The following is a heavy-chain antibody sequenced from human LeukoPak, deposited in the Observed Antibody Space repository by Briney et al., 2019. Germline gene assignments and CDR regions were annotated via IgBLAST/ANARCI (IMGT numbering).Heavy chain of an antibody. D-gene: IGHD1-26*01. V-gene: IGHV4-38-2*02. CDR2: IYHSGTT. CDR3: VKEPGGNHF. J-gene: IGHJ4*02. CDR1: GFSISSGYY. Sequence: SETLSLTCTVSGFSISSGYYWVWVRQPPGEGLEWIGSIYHSGTTYYNPSLRSRVTISVDTSKNQFSLKLSSVTAADTAVYYCVKEPGGNHFWGQGTLVTVSS.